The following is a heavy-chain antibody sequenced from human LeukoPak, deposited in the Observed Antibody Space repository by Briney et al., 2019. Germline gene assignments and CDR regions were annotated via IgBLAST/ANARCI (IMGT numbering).Heavy chain of an antibody. V-gene: IGHV1-18*01. CDR3: ARGGDSGYYKPPLAFDI. CDR2: ISAYNGNT. D-gene: IGHD3-22*01. Sequence: ASVKVSCKASGYTFTSYGISWVRQAPGQGLEWMGWISAYNGNTNYAQELQGRVTMTTDASTSTAYMELRSLRSDDAAVYYCARGGDSGYYKPPLAFDIWGQGTMVTVSS. J-gene: IGHJ3*02. CDR1: GYTFTSYG.